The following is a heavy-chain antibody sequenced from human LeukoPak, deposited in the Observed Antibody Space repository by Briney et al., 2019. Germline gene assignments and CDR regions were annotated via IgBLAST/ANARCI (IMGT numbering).Heavy chain of an antibody. D-gene: IGHD3-10*01. CDR2: ISAYNGNT. J-gene: IGHJ5*02. V-gene: IGHV1-18*01. Sequence: ASVKLSCKASGYTFTSYGISWVRQATGQGLEWMGWISAYNGNTNYAQKLQGRFTMTTHTSTSTAYMELRSLRSDDTAVYYCARWFGERQWFYTCGQGTLVSVSP. CDR1: GYTFTSYG. CDR3: ARWFGERQWFYT.